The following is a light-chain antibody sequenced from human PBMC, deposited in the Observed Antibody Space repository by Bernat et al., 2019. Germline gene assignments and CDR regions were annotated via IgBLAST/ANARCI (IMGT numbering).Light chain of an antibody. CDR1: RLAN. V-gene: IGLV3-1*01. CDR3: QAWDSSTSYV. CDR2: RDD. Sequence: SYELIQPPSVSVSPGQTASITCSGDRLANICWYQQKPGQSPVVVIFRDDKRPSGIPERFSGSNSGNTATLTISGTQAMDEADYYCQAWDSSTSYVFGTGTKVTVL. J-gene: IGLJ1*01.